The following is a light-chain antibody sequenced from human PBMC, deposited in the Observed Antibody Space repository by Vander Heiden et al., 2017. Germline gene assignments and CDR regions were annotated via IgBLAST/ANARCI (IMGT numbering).Light chain of an antibody. Sequence: SYELTQPPSVSVSPGQTASITCSGDKLGDKYACWYQQKPGQSPVLVISQDSKRPSGIPERFSGSNSGNTATLTISGTQAMDEDDYYCQAWDSSHVVFGGGTKLTVL. CDR3: QAWDSSHVV. CDR1: KLGDKY. V-gene: IGLV3-1*01. J-gene: IGLJ2*01. CDR2: QDS.